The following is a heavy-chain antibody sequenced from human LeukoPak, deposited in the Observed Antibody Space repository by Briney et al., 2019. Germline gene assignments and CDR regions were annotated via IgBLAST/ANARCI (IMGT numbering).Heavy chain of an antibody. CDR2: IYNTGST. Sequence: SETLSLTCTVSGGSISSYYWSWIRQPPGKGLEWIGYIYNTGSTNYNPSLKSRVTMSVDTSKNQFSLKLSSVTVADTAVYYCARHADSSGYYHNFDYWGQGTLVTVSS. CDR3: ARHADSSGYYHNFDY. V-gene: IGHV4-59*08. J-gene: IGHJ4*02. CDR1: GGSISSYY. D-gene: IGHD3-22*01.